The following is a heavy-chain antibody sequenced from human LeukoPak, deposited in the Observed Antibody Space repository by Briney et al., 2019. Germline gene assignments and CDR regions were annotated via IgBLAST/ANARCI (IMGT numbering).Heavy chain of an antibody. CDR1: GFAFSSFE. V-gene: IGHV3-48*03. CDR2: ISGGGSPI. J-gene: IGHJ4*02. Sequence: HPGGSLRLSCAASGFAFSSFEMNWVRQAPGGGLEWISCISGGGSPIYYADSVKGRFTISRDNAKNSLYLEMNSLRAEDTAVYYCARGFRHTAMFLDYWGQGTPVTVSS. CDR3: ARGFRHTAMFLDY. D-gene: IGHD5-18*01.